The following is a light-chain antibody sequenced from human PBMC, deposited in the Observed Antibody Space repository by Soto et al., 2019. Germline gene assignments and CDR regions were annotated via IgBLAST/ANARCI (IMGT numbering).Light chain of an antibody. CDR1: QSVSDW. Sequence: DIQMTQSPSTLSASVGDRVTIACRASQSVSDWLAWYQQKPGQAPKFLIYAASSLANGLPLRFSGSGSGTEFTLTISSLQPDDFATYYCQQYDTYPTTFGQGTKVEVK. CDR2: AAS. V-gene: IGKV1-5*03. CDR3: QQYDTYPTT. J-gene: IGKJ1*01.